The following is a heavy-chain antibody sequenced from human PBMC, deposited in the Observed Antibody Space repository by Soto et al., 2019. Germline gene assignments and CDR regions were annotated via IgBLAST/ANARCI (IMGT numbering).Heavy chain of an antibody. V-gene: IGHV3-7*01. CDR1: GLTFTTYW. J-gene: IGHJ4*02. Sequence: GGSLRLSCVASGLTFTTYWVTWVRQAPGKGLEWVANIKQDGSEKYYVDSVKGRFTISRDDAENSLYLQMNNLRAEDPAVYYCSRDRAKLHSWRQGRPLTVAT. CDR3: SRDRAKLHS. D-gene: IGHD1-26*01. CDR2: IKQDGSEK.